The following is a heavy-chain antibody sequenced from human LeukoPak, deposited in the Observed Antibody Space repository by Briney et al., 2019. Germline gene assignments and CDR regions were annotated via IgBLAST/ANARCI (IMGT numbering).Heavy chain of an antibody. V-gene: IGHV3-11*01. J-gene: IGHJ4*02. CDR2: ISSSGSTI. D-gene: IGHD3-10*01. CDR3: ARSDVFRGVIQDMYYFDY. CDR1: GFTFSDYY. Sequence: GGSLRLSCAASGFTFSDYYMSWIRQAPGKGLEWVSYISSSGSTIYYADSVKGRFTISRDNAKNSLYLQMNSLRAEDTAVYYCARSDVFRGVIQDMYYFDYWGQGTLVTVSS.